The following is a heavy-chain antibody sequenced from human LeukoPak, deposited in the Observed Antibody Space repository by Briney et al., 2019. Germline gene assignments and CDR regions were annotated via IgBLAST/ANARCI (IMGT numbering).Heavy chain of an antibody. CDR3: AKEDSSGYYYVGQQVFDY. Sequence: GRSLRLSCAASGFTFDDYAMHWVRQAPGKGLEGVSGISWNTGSIGYADSVKVRFTISRDNAKTSLYLQMNSLRAEDTALYYCAKEDSSGYYYVGQQVFDYWGQGTLVTVSS. D-gene: IGHD3-22*01. CDR1: GFTFDDYA. CDR2: ISWNTGSI. V-gene: IGHV3-9*01. J-gene: IGHJ4*02.